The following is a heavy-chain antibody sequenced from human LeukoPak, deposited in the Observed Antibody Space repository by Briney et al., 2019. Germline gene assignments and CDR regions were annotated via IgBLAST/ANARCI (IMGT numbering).Heavy chain of an antibody. V-gene: IGHV4-59*01. CDR2: ISDSGGT. CDR1: GGSISSYY. D-gene: IGHD5-18*01. CDR3: ARQGSGFEYYFDY. J-gene: IGHJ4*02. Sequence: WEALSLTCAVSGGSISSYYWTWIRQPPGKELEWICYISDSGGTDYNPSLKRGVTISLDTYKTQFTLRLSSVTAADSAVYYCARQGSGFEYYFDYWGQGALVTVSS.